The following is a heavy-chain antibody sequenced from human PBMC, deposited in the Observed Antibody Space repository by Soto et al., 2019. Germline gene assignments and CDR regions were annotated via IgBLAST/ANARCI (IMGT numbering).Heavy chain of an antibody. CDR2: ISAYNGNT. Sequence: QVQLVQSGAEVKKPGASVKVSCKASGYTFTSYGISWVRQAPGQGLEWMGWISAYNGNTNYAQKLQGRVTMTTDTSTSTDYMALRRMRSDDTAVYYCEGAWTYCGGGGCNFDYWGQGSLVTVSS. CDR1: GYTFTSYG. D-gene: IGHD2-15*01. CDR3: EGAWTYCGGGGCNFDY. J-gene: IGHJ4*02. V-gene: IGHV1-18*01.